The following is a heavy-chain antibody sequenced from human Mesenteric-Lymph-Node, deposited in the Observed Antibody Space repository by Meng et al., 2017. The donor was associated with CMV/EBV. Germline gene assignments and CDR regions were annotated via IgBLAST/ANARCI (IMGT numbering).Heavy chain of an antibody. Sequence: TFPSYWIAWVRLLPGKGLEWMRIIHPGDSATRYSPSFQGPVTISADKSITTAYLQWSSLKASDTAMYYCARRYYGSGSYAEYFQDWGQGTLVTVSS. V-gene: IGHV5-51*01. CDR1: TFPSYW. CDR2: IHPGDSAT. D-gene: IGHD3-10*01. CDR3: ARRYYGSGSYAEYFQD. J-gene: IGHJ1*01.